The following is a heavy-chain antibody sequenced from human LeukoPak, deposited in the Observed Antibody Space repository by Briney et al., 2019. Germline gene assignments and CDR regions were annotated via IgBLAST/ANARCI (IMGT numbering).Heavy chain of an antibody. D-gene: IGHD3-10*01. CDR2: IIPIFGTA. V-gene: IGHV1-69*06. CDR1: GGTFSSYA. CDR3: ARGVMVGNYYGSGSDPYYYYMDV. J-gene: IGHJ6*03. Sequence: SVKVSCKASGGTFSSYAISWVRQAPGEGREWRGGIIPIFGTANYAQKFQGRVTITADKSTSTAYMELSSLRSEDTAVYYCARGVMVGNYYGSGSDPYYYYMDVWGKGTTVTVSS.